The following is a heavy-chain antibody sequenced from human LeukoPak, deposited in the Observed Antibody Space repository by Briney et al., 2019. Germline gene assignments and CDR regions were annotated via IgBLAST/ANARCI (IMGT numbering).Heavy chain of an antibody. CDR3: AREGYYDSSGPFDY. CDR1: GFIFDDYA. Sequence: PGGSLSLPCAASGFIFDDYAMHWVRQAPGKGLVWVSRINTDGSTTTYADSVKGRFTVSRDNAKNTLYLQMNSLRAEDTAVYYCAREGYYDSSGPFDYWGQGTLVTVSS. D-gene: IGHD3-22*01. CDR2: INTDGSTT. J-gene: IGHJ4*02. V-gene: IGHV3-74*01.